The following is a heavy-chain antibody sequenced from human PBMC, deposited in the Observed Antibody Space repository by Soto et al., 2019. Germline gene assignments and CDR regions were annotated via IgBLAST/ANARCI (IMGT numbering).Heavy chain of an antibody. CDR3: ATSMVRGVISAYYYGMDV. V-gene: IGHV1-69*02. CDR1: GGTFSSYT. D-gene: IGHD3-10*01. J-gene: IGHJ6*02. CDR2: IIPILGIA. Sequence: ASVKVSCKASGGTFSSYTISWVRQAPGQGLEWMGRIIPILGIANYAQKFQGRVTITADKSTSTAYMELSSLRSEDTAVYYCATSMVRGVISAYYYGMDVWGQGTTVTVSS.